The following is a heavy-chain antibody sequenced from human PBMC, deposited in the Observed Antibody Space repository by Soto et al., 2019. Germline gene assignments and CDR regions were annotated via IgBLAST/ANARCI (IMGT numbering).Heavy chain of an antibody. D-gene: IGHD2-21*02. CDR3: ARSIVVVTALDH. J-gene: IGHJ4*02. V-gene: IGHV1-3*05. CDR2: INAGNGNT. CDR1: GYTFTSYA. Sequence: QVQLVQSGAEEKKPGASVKVSCKASGYTFTSYAMHWVRQAPGQRLEWMGWINAGNGNTKYSQKLQGRVTITRDTSASPAYMELSRLRSEDTAVYYCARSIVVVTALDHWGQGTLVTVSS.